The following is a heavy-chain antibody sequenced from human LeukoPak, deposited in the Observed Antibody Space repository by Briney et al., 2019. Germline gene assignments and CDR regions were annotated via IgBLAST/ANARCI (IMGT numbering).Heavy chain of an antibody. CDR2: IRYDGSNK. D-gene: IGHD4-11*01. V-gene: IGHV3-30*02. Sequence: GGSLRLSCAASGFTFSSYGMHWVRQAPGKGLEWVAFIRYDGSNKYYADSVKGRFTISRDNSKNTLYLQMNSLRAEDTAVYYCARWNYSNYGTFYYYYYMDVWGKGTTVTVSS. CDR3: ARWNYSNYGTFYYYYYMDV. CDR1: GFTFSSYG. J-gene: IGHJ6*03.